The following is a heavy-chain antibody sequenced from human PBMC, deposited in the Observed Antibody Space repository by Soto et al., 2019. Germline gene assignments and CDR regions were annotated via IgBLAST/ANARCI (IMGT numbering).Heavy chain of an antibody. D-gene: IGHD3-22*01. J-gene: IGHJ5*02. V-gene: IGHV1-18*01. Sequence: ASVKVSCKTSGYTFMSYGITWVRQAPGQGLEWMGWISANCGNTNYAQQFQGRVTMTTNTSTSTAYMELSSLRSEAPAVYYCAIEAEDYYDSSGYYYCFDPWGQGTLVTVSS. CDR1: GYTFMSYG. CDR3: AIEAEDYYDSSGYYYCFDP. CDR2: ISANCGNT.